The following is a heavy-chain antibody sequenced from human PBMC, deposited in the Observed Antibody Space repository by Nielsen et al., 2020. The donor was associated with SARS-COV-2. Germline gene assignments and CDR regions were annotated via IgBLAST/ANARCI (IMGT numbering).Heavy chain of an antibody. CDR3: ARAKFGCFDP. Sequence: GGSLRLSCAVSGFTLSNYAMSWVRQAPGKGLEWVSVIGGSAGSTYYADSVKGRLTISRDNSKNTLYLQMNSLRAEDTAVYYCARAKFGCFDPWGQGTLVTVSS. CDR1: GFTLSNYA. CDR2: IGGSAGST. V-gene: IGHV3-23*01. D-gene: IGHD3-10*01. J-gene: IGHJ5*02.